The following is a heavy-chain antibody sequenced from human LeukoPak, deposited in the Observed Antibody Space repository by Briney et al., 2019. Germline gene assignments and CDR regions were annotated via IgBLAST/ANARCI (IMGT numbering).Heavy chain of an antibody. CDR2: IHSGDNT. CDR3: ARVLAYSSDWVPFDY. V-gene: IGHV3-66*01. J-gene: IGHJ4*02. Sequence: GGSLRLSCAASGFTVSNNYMSWVRQAPGMGLEWVSAIHSGDNTYYADSVKGRFTISRDNSKNTLHLQMNSLRAEDSAVYYCARVLAYSSDWVPFDYWGQGTLVTVSS. CDR1: GFTVSNNY. D-gene: IGHD6-19*01.